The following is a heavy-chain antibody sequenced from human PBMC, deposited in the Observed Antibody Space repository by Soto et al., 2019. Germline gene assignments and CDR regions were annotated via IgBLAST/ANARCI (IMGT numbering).Heavy chain of an antibody. CDR3: ATRAYGSDFDY. CDR1: GFTFSSYA. CDR2: ISGSGDSK. Sequence: EVQLLESGGGLVQPGGSLRLSCAASGFTFSSYAMSWVRQAQGKGLEWVSVISGSGDSKYYADSVKGRFTISRDNSKNTLYLQMNSLRVDDTAGYYWATRAYGSDFDYWGQGPLVTVSS. J-gene: IGHJ4*02. D-gene: IGHD3-10*01. V-gene: IGHV3-23*01.